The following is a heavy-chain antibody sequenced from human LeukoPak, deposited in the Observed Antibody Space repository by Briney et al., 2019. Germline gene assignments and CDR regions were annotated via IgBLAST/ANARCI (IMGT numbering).Heavy chain of an antibody. CDR2: INSDGSTT. D-gene: IGHD2-2*01. Sequence: GGSLRLSCAASGFALSSYWMHWVRQAPGKGLVWVSDINSDGSTTRYADSVKGRFTISRGNAKNTLYLEMNSLRAEDTAVYYCATRDYTSSKYWGQGTLVTVSP. CDR3: ATRDYTSSKY. J-gene: IGHJ4*02. V-gene: IGHV3-74*01. CDR1: GFALSSYW.